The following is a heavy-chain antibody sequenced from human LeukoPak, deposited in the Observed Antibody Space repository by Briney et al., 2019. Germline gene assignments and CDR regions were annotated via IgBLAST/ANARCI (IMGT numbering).Heavy chain of an antibody. J-gene: IGHJ5*02. CDR3: AKDLGVGTPVPAAINVEVGWENLFDP. D-gene: IGHD2-2*01. CDR1: GFTFSSYW. CDR2: IKQDGSEK. Sequence: PGGSLRLSCAASGFTFSSYWMSWVRQAPGKGLEWVANIKQDGSEKYYVDSVKGRFTISRDNSKNTLYLQMNSLRAEDTAVYYCAKDLGVGTPVPAAINVEVGWENLFDPWGQGTLVTVSS. V-gene: IGHV3-7*03.